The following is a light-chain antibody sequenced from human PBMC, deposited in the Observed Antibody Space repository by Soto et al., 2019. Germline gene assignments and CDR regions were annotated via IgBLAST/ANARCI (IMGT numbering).Light chain of an antibody. CDR1: SSNIGANP. J-gene: IGLJ2*01. Sequence: SVLTQPPSASGPPGQRVTISCSGSSSNIGANPINWYQQLPGTAPKLLIYNNDQRPSGVPDRFSASKSGTSASLAISGLQAEDEADYYCEAWDDSLYGAVLGGGTKVTVL. V-gene: IGLV1-44*01. CDR2: NND. CDR3: EAWDDSLYGAV.